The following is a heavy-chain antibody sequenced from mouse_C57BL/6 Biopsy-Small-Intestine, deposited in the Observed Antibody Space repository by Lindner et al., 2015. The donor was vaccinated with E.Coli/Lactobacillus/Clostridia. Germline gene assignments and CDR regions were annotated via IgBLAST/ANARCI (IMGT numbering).Heavy chain of an antibody. CDR1: GYTFTNYV. Sequence: VQLQESGPELIKPGTSVRTSCKASGYTFTNYVIHWVKQKPGQGLEWIGYFNPYNDDTKYNEKFKDRATLTSDRSSSTAYMELSSLTSEDSAVYYCARYGPFYALDYWGQGTSVTVSS. CDR3: ARYGPFYALDY. CDR2: FNPYNDDT. D-gene: IGHD1-1*02. J-gene: IGHJ4*01. V-gene: IGHV1-14*01.